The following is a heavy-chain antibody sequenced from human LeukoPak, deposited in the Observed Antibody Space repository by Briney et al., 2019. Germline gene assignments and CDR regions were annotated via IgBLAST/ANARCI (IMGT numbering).Heavy chain of an antibody. CDR1: GVSINSSS. J-gene: IGHJ4*02. CDR2: IYYTRNT. Sequence: PSETRSLTCSVSGVSINSSSWSWIRQPAGKRLEWIDYIYYTRNTKYNPSLSSRVTISVDASKNKFSLTLTSVTPADTAVYYCARGYTYGDFWGPGTLVTVSS. D-gene: IGHD5-18*01. CDR3: ARGYTYGDF. V-gene: IGHV4-59*08.